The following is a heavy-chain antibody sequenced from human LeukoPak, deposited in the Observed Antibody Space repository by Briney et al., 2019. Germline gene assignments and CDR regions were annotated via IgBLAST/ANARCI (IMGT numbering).Heavy chain of an antibody. J-gene: IGHJ6*03. Sequence: SETLSLTCTVSGGSISSYYWSWIRQPPGKGLEWLGYIYYSGSTNYNPSLKSRVTISVDTSKNQFSLKLSSVTAADTAVYYCARGLAISPYYYYYMDVWGKGTTVTVSS. CDR1: GGSISSYY. CDR3: ARGLAISPYYYYYMDV. CDR2: IYYSGST. V-gene: IGHV4-59*01. D-gene: IGHD3-3*01.